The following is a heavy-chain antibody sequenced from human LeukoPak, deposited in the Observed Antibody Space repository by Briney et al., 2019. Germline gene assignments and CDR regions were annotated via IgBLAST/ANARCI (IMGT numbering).Heavy chain of an antibody. CDR1: GYTFTSYG. CDR3: ARTSESGWREFDY. J-gene: IGHJ4*02. Sequence: ASVRVSCKASGYTFTSYGISWVRQAPGQGLEWMGWISGHNENTNYAQKFQGRVTMTTDTSTSTAYVELRSLRSDDTAVYYCARTSESGWREFDYWGQGTLVTVSS. D-gene: IGHD6-19*01. CDR2: ISGHNENT. V-gene: IGHV1-18*01.